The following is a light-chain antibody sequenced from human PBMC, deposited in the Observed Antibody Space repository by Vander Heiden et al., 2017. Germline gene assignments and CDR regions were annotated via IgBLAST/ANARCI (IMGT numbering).Light chain of an antibody. V-gene: IGLV1-44*01. CDR3: AVRDDNLRAVV. Sequence: QSVLTQPPSASATPGQRVSISCSGRSSNTGSHTVNWYQQYPGAAPKLLIYLDHQRPSGVADRFSGSKSGTSASLAISGLQYEDEADYYCAVRDDNLRAVVFGGGTKLTVL. J-gene: IGLJ3*02. CDR2: LDH. CDR1: SSNTGSHT.